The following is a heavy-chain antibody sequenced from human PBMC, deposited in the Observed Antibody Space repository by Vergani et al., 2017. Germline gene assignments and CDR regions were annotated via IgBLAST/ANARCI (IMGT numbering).Heavy chain of an antibody. V-gene: IGHV3-48*01. D-gene: IGHD6-6*01. CDR2: ISSSSSTI. J-gene: IGHJ6*03. CDR1: GFTFSSYS. Sequence: EVQLVESGGGLLQPGGSLRLSCAASGFTFSSYSMNWVRQAPGKGLEWVSYISSSSSTIYYADSVKGRFTISRDNAKNSLYLQMNSLRAEDTAVYYCAREAGSSSYYYYYMDVWGKGTTVTVSS. CDR3: AREAGSSSYYYYYMDV.